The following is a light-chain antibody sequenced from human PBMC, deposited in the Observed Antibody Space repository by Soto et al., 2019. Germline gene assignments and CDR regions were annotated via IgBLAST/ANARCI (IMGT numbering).Light chain of an antibody. CDR2: AAS. V-gene: IGKV3-15*01. J-gene: IGKJ5*01. CDR3: QQYNNWS. CDR1: QSVGSN. Sequence: EIVMTQSPATLSVSPGERATLSCRASQSVGSNLAWYQQKPGQAPRLLIYAASTRATGIPARFSGSGSGTEFTLTISSLQSEDFAVYYCQQYNNWSFGQGTRLEIK.